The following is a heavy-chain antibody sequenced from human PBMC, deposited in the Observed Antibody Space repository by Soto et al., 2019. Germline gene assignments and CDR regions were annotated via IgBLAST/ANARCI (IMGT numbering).Heavy chain of an antibody. CDR2: IYYSGST. J-gene: IGHJ6*02. Sequence: SETLSLSCTVSGGSISSGDYYWSWIRQPPGKGLEWIGYIYYSGSTYYNPSLKSRVTISVDTSKNQFSLKLSSVTAADTAVYYCARAAYLGYYGMDVWGQGTTVTVSS. D-gene: IGHD3-16*01. CDR3: ARAAYLGYYGMDV. V-gene: IGHV4-30-4*01. CDR1: GGSISSGDYY.